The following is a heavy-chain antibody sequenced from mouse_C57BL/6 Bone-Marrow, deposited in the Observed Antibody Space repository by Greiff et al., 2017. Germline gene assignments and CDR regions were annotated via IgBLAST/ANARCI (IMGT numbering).Heavy chain of an antibody. D-gene: IGHD2-1*01. J-gene: IGHJ3*01. Sequence: EVQLVESEGGLVQPGSSMKLSCTASGFTFSDYYMAWVRQVPEKGLEWVANINYDGSSTYYLDSLKSRFIISRDNAKNILYLQMSSLKSEDTATYYCARVGYYGNHYFDYWGQGTLVTVSA. V-gene: IGHV5-16*01. CDR1: GFTFSDYY. CDR3: ARVGYYGNHYFDY. CDR2: INYDGSST.